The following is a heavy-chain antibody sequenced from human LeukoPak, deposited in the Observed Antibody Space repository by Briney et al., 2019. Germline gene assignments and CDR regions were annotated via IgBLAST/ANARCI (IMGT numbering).Heavy chain of an antibody. CDR3: AKDNGYYGSGSYYNG. J-gene: IGHJ4*02. CDR2: ISWNSCSI. Sequence: GGSLRLSCAASGFTFDDYAMHWVRQAPGRGREGVSGISWNSCSIGYADSVKGRFTISRDNAKNSLYLQMNSLRAEDTALYYCAKDNGYYGSGSYYNGWGQGTLVTVSS. V-gene: IGHV3-9*01. D-gene: IGHD3-10*01. CDR1: GFTFDDYA.